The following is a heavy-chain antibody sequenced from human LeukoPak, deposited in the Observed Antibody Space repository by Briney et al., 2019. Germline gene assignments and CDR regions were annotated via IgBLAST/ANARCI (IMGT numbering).Heavy chain of an antibody. J-gene: IGHJ4*02. CDR3: ARSCVGWHDY. V-gene: IGHV3-53*01. Sequence: GESLRLSCAASGFAVSSHFMSWVRQAPRMGLEWVSVIYSDGSTYYADSVEGRFTISRDNSKNTLYLQMNSLRAEDTAVYYCARSCVGWHDYWGQGTLVTVSS. CDR1: GFAVSSHF. CDR2: IYSDGST. D-gene: IGHD6-19*01.